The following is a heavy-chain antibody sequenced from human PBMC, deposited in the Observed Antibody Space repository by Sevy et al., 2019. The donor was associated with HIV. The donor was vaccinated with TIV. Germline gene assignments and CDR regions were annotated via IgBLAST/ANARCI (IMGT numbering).Heavy chain of an antibody. CDR1: EFTVSSSY. V-gene: IGHV3-53*01. J-gene: IGHJ4*02. Sequence: GGSLRLSCAASEFTVSSSYMSWVRQAPGKGLEWVSILYSGGSTCYAASVKGRFAVSRDNSKNTLYLQMNSLRAEDTAVYYCARAGTGSYRAYFDYWGQGTLVTVSS. CDR2: LYSGGST. CDR3: ARAGTGSYRAYFDY. D-gene: IGHD1-26*01.